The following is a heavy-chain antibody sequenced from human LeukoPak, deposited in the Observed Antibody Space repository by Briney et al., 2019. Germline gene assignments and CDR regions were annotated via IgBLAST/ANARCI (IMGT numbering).Heavy chain of an antibody. D-gene: IGHD1-26*01. CDR3: ARRGIGKKANGYFDY. Sequence: PSETLSLTCTVSGGSISSSSYYWGWIRQPPGKGLEWIGSIYYSGSTYYNPSLKSRVTISVDTSKNQFSLKLSSVTAADTAVYYCARRGIGKKANGYFDYWGQGTLVTVSS. CDR2: IYYSGST. CDR1: GGSISSSSYY. J-gene: IGHJ4*02. V-gene: IGHV4-39*07.